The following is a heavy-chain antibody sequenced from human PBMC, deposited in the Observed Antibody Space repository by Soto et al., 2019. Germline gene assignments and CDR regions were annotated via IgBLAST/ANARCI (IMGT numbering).Heavy chain of an antibody. Sequence: PGGSLRLSCAASGFPFSRYEMNWVRQAPGKGLEWISYISESGTSMYYADAVKGRFAISRDNAQNSLYLQMNSLRIEDTAVYYCARDQEVHDSRGHKIRAMDVWGRGTTVTVSS. J-gene: IGHJ6*02. CDR2: ISESGTSM. V-gene: IGHV3-48*03. CDR3: ARDQEVHDSRGHKIRAMDV. D-gene: IGHD6-19*01. CDR1: GFPFSRYE.